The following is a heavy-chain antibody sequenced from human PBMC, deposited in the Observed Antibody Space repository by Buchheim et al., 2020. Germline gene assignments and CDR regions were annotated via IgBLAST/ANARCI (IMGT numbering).Heavy chain of an antibody. D-gene: IGHD3-22*01. Sequence: QVQLVESGGGVVQPGRSLRLSCAASGFTFSSYAMHWVRQAPGKGLEWVAVIWYDGSNKYYADSVKGRFTISRDNSKNTLYLQMNSLRAEDTAVYYCARGGSGYYYEPYYYYGMDVWGQGTT. V-gene: IGHV3-33*08. CDR1: GFTFSSYA. CDR2: IWYDGSNK. J-gene: IGHJ6*02. CDR3: ARGGSGYYYEPYYYYGMDV.